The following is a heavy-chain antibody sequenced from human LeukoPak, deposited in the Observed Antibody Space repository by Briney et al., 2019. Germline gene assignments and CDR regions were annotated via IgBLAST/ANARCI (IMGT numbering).Heavy chain of an antibody. CDR3: ARTDSSGYFSFDY. V-gene: IGHV4-59*01. CDR1: GGSISSYY. CDR2: IYYSGST. Sequence: PSETLSLTCTVSGGSISSYYWSWIRQPPGKGLEWIGYIYYSGSTNYNPSLKSRVTISVDTSKNQFSLKLSSVTAADTAVFYCARTDSSGYFSFDYWGQGTLVTVSS. D-gene: IGHD3-22*01. J-gene: IGHJ4*02.